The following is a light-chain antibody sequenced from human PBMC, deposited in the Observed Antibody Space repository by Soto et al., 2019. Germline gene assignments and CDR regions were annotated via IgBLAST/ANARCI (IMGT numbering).Light chain of an antibody. Sequence: EIVLTQSPATLSLSPGERATLSCRASQSVSSYLAWYQQNPGQAPRLLIYDASNRATGIPARFSGSGSGTDMTLPISSIETEEFAVYYCQQRSNWPPWTFGQGTKVEIK. CDR3: QQRSNWPPWT. J-gene: IGKJ1*01. CDR2: DAS. V-gene: IGKV3-11*01. CDR1: QSVSSY.